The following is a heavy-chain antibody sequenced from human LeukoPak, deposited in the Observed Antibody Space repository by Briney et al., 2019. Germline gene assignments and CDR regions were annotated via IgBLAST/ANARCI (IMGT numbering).Heavy chain of an antibody. Sequence: SETLSLTCTVSGGSISSYYWSWIRQPAGKGLEWIGRIYTSGSTNYNLSLKSRVTMSVDTSKNQFSLKVSSVTAADTAVYYCAREQWPAPFDYWGQGTLVTVSS. J-gene: IGHJ4*02. CDR1: GGSISSYY. CDR3: AREQWPAPFDY. D-gene: IGHD6-19*01. CDR2: IYTSGST. V-gene: IGHV4-4*07.